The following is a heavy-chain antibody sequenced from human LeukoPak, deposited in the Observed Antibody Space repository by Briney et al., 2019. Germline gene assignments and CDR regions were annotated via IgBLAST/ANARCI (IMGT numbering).Heavy chain of an antibody. CDR3: ARLQTVAGRPYWYLDL. J-gene: IGHJ2*01. Sequence: SGGSLRLSCAASGFTFSSYWMHWVRQAPGKGLEWVANIKLDGTEKYYVDSVKGRFTISRDNAKNSLYLQMNSLRAEDTAVYYCARLQTVAGRPYWYLDLWGRGTLVTVSS. CDR1: GFTFSSYW. CDR2: IKLDGTEK. V-gene: IGHV3-7*05. D-gene: IGHD6-19*01.